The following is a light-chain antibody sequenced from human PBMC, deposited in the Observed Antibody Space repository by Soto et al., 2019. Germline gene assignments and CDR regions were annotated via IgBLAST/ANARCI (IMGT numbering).Light chain of an antibody. CDR3: SSYTSSSTLGHVV. Sequence: QSALTQPASVSGSPGQSITISCTGTSSDVGGYNYVSWYQQHPGKAPKLMIYDVSNRPSGVSNRFSGSKSGNTASLTISGLQAEDEADYYCSSYTSSSTLGHVVFGGGTK. CDR1: SSDVGGYNY. J-gene: IGLJ2*01. V-gene: IGLV2-14*01. CDR2: DVS.